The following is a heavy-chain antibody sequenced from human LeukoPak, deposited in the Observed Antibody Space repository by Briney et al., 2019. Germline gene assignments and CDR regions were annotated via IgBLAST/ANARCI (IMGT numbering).Heavy chain of an antibody. Sequence: GGSLRLSCAASGFTFRSYWMSWFRQAPGKGLEWVANIKEDGSEKSYVDSVKGRFTISRDNAKNLLYLQMNSLRAEETAVYYCARVLVGALDYWGQGTLVTVSS. J-gene: IGHJ4*02. CDR2: IKEDGSEK. V-gene: IGHV3-7*03. CDR3: ARVLVGALDY. CDR1: GFTFRSYW. D-gene: IGHD1-26*01.